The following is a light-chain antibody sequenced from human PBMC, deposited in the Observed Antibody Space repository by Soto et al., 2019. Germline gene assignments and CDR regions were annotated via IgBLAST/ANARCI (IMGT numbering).Light chain of an antibody. V-gene: IGKV1-9*01. CDR2: SAS. CDR3: KKFNNYPLS. J-gene: IGKJ3*01. Sequence: GDSVTITCRASHDIHVFLAWYQHKPGKAPRLLIDSASTLQGGVPSRFSGRRSGTEFTLTISGLQPEDVATYYCKKFNNYPLSFGPGTKVDIK. CDR1: HDIHVF.